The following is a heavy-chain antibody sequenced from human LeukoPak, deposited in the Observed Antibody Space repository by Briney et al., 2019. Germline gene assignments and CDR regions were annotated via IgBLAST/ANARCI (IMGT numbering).Heavy chain of an antibody. CDR2: IDNSGST. CDR3: ATTTIRLGY. Sequence: SETLSLTCTVSGGSISGSSYNWAWIRQPPGKGLEWIGSIDNSGSTYYNPSLKSRVTISVDTSKNQFSLKLSSVTAADTAVYYCATTTIRLGYWGQGTLVTVSS. CDR1: GGSISGSSYN. J-gene: IGHJ4*02. D-gene: IGHD1-26*01. V-gene: IGHV4-39*07.